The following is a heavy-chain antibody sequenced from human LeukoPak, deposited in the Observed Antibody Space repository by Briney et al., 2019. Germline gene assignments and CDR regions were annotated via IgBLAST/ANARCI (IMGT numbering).Heavy chain of an antibody. CDR1: GDSISSSSYY. CDR3: ASGGEQLWPYEPFSS. J-gene: IGHJ4*02. D-gene: IGHD1/OR15-1a*01. CDR2: FYYGGST. Sequence: SETLSLTCTVSGDSISSSSYYWGWIRQPPGKGLEWIGTFYYGGSTYHNPSLKSRVTISVDTSKNQFSLRLSSVTAADTALYYCASGGEQLWPYEPFSSRGQGTLVTVSS. V-gene: IGHV4-39*01.